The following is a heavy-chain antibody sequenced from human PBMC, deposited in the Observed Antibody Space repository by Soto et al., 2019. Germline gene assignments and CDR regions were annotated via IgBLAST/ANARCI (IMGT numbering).Heavy chain of an antibody. J-gene: IGHJ4*02. CDR1: GDTSTIYT. CDR3: ARDLGGWPDY. D-gene: IGHD2-15*01. Sequence: SVKVSCKASGDTSTIYTITWVRQAPGQGLTWLGRIVPLKGITNYAQKFQDRLTITADQSKRTAYMELSSLRSEDTAVYYCARDLGGWPDYWGQGTLVTVSS. CDR2: IVPLKGIT. V-gene: IGHV1-69*04.